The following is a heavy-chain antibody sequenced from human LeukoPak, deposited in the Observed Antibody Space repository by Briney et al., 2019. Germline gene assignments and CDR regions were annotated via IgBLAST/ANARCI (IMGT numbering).Heavy chain of an antibody. CDR3: TRDPYYDFWTAYPI. J-gene: IGHJ3*02. CDR1: GGTFSNYA. Sequence: ASVKVSYKASGGTFSNYAINWVRRAPGQGLEWMGGIIPGFGTSKNAQKFQGRVTITTDDSASTAYMELSSLRSEDTAVYYCTRDPYYDFWTAYPIWGQGTMVTVSP. D-gene: IGHD3-3*01. CDR2: IIPGFGTS. V-gene: IGHV1-69*05.